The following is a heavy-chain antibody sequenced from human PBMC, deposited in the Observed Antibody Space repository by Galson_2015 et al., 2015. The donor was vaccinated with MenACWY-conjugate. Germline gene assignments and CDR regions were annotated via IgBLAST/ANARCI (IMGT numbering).Heavy chain of an antibody. J-gene: IGHJ5*02. CDR3: ARSTVGYGERWLHP. D-gene: IGHD4-23*01. Sequence: SLRLSCAVSGFTVSANCMSWVRQAPGKGLEWVSILCSGTSTCYADSVKGRFAISGDDSTNTVYLQMSSLRAEDTAMYYCARSTVGYGERWLHPWGQGIPVTVSS. CDR1: GFTVSANC. CDR2: LCSGTST. V-gene: IGHV3-53*01.